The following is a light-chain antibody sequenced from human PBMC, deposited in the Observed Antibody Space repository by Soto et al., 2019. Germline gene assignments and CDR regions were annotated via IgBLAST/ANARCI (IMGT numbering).Light chain of an antibody. Sequence: EIVLTQSPATLSLSPGERATLSCRASQSVSSYLAWYQQKPGQAPRLLIYDASNRHTGIPARSSGSGSGTDFTLPISSLEPEDFAVYYCQQRSNWPPGVTFGGGTKVEIK. CDR1: QSVSSY. CDR3: QQRSNWPPGVT. J-gene: IGKJ4*01. CDR2: DAS. V-gene: IGKV3-11*01.